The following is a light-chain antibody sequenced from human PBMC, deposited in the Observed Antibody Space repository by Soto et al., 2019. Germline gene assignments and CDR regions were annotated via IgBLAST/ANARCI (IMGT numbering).Light chain of an antibody. CDR3: QQYYDWPIT. J-gene: IGKJ5*01. CDR1: RSVSNY. CDR2: GAS. Sequence: EIVLTQSPATLSLSPGESATLSCRASRSVSNYLAWYQQKPGQAPRLLIYGASTRATGFPDRFSGSGSGTEFTLTISSLHSEDFAVYYCQQYYDWPITFGQGTRLEIK. V-gene: IGKV3-15*01.